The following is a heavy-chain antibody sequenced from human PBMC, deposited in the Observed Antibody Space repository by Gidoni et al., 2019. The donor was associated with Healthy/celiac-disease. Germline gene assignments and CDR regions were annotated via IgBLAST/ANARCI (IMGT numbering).Heavy chain of an antibody. CDR3: ARLAPYYDFWSGYPYYMDV. J-gene: IGHJ6*03. CDR1: GFTFSSYD. V-gene: IGHV3-13*01. Sequence: EVQLVESGGGLVQPGGSLRLSCAASGFTFSSYDMNWVRQATGKGLEWVSAIGTAGDTYYPGSVKGRFTISRENAKNSLYLQMNSLRAEDTAVYYCARLAPYYDFWSGYPYYMDVWGKGTTVTVSS. D-gene: IGHD3-3*01. CDR2: IGTAGDT.